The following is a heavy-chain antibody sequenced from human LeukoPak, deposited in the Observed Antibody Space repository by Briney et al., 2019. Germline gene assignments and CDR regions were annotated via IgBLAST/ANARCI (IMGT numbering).Heavy chain of an antibody. Sequence: RXLRLSCTASGFTFGDYAMSWVRQAPGKGLEWVGFIRSKTYGCTTEYAASVKGRFTISRDDSKSIAYLQMNSLKTEDTAVYHCTRDTGVRGVIGYWGQGTLVTVSS. D-gene: IGHD3-10*01. CDR1: GFTFGDYA. CDR3: TRDTGVRGVIGY. J-gene: IGHJ4*02. V-gene: IGHV3-49*04. CDR2: IRSKTYGCTT.